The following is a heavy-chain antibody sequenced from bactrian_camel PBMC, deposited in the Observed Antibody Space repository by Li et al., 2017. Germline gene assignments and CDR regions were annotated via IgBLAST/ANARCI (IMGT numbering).Heavy chain of an antibody. D-gene: IGHD1*01. CDR2: IDTEGKT. J-gene: IGHJ4*01. Sequence: QLVESGGGSVQAGGSLRLSCAVSGYRYSGYCLGWFRQAPGKEREGVASIDTEGKTGYRDSVEGRFTISKDNAKNTLYLEMTNLEPEDTATYYCAADGRLLFCGFVQQYMHSGQGTQVTVS. V-gene: IGHV3S5*01. CDR3: AADGRLLFCGFVQQYMH. CDR1: GYRYSGYC.